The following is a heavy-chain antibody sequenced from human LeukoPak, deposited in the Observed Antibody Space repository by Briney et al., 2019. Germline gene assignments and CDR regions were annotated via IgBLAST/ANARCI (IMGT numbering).Heavy chain of an antibody. CDR2: VSGSGTST. D-gene: IGHD3-10*01. Sequence: GGALRLSCAASGFIFNSYGMSWVRQAPGKGLEWVSVVSGSGTSTYYADSVKGRFTISRDNLKNTLSLQMNSLRAEDTAVYYCAKDKYGSGSYGMDVWGQGTTVTVSS. J-gene: IGHJ6*02. CDR3: AKDKYGSGSYGMDV. V-gene: IGHV3-23*01. CDR1: GFIFNSYG.